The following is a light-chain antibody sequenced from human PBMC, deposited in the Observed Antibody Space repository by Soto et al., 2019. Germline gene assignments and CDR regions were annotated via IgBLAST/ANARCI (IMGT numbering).Light chain of an antibody. Sequence: EIVMTQSPAALSVSPGERATRSCRASQSVSGNLAWYQHKPGQAPRLLIYGASTRATGIPATFSGSGSVTEFTLTISSLQSEDFAVYYCQQYDNWPRTFGQGTKVEIK. J-gene: IGKJ1*01. CDR3: QQYDNWPRT. V-gene: IGKV3-15*01. CDR1: QSVSGN. CDR2: GAS.